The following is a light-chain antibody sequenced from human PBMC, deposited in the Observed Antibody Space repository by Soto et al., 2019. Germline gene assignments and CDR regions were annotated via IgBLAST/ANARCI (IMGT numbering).Light chain of an antibody. V-gene: IGLV1-36*01. CDR3: AALDDSLNGYV. Sequence: QSVLTQPPSVSDAPRQRVTISCSGSSSNIGNNAVNWYQQRPGKAPKLLIYYDDLLPSGVSDRFSGSKSGTSASLAISGLQSEDEAEYYGAALDDSLNGYVFGTGTQRTVL. CDR2: YDD. CDR1: SSNIGNNA. J-gene: IGLJ1*01.